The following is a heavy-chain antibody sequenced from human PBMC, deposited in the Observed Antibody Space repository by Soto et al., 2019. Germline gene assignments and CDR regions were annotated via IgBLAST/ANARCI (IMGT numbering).Heavy chain of an antibody. D-gene: IGHD1-26*01. CDR1: GYGFTSYW. CDR3: ARQWGSYTYLDY. CDR2: IYPGDSDV. V-gene: IGHV5-51*01. J-gene: IGHJ4*02. Sequence: GESLKISCKGSGYGFTSYWIAWVRQMPGQGLEWMGIIYPGDSDVTYSPSFQGQVTISADKSINTAYLQWSSLKASDTAMYYCARQWGSYTYLDYWGQGTLVTVSS.